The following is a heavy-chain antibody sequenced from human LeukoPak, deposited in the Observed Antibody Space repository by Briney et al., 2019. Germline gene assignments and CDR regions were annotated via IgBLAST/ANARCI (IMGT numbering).Heavy chain of an antibody. J-gene: IGHJ5*02. V-gene: IGHV4-34*01. Sequence: SETLSLTCAVYGGSFSGYYWSWIRQPPGKGLEWIGEINHSGSTNYNPSLKSRVTISVDTSKNQFSLKLSSVTAADTAVYYCARAGYSGYGYRRTNKPNWFDPWGQGTLVTVSS. CDR2: INHSGST. D-gene: IGHD5-12*01. CDR1: GGSFSGYY. CDR3: ARAGYSGYGYRRTNKPNWFDP.